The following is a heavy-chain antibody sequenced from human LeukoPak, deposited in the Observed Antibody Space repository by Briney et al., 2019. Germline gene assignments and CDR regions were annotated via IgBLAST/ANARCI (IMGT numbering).Heavy chain of an antibody. CDR3: ARRGNYYGSGSNNWFDL. CDR1: GFTFSSFG. J-gene: IGHJ5*02. Sequence: GGTLRLSCAASGFTFSSFGMSWVRQAPGKGLEWVSAISSTGGTAYYADSVKGRFTISRDNSKNTLYLQMNSLRAEDTAVYYCARRGNYYGSGSNNWFDLWGQGTLVTVSS. D-gene: IGHD3-10*01. V-gene: IGHV3-23*01. CDR2: ISSTGGTA.